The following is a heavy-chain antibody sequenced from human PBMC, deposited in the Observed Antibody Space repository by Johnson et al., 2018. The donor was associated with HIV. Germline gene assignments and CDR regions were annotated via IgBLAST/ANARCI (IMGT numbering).Heavy chain of an antibody. J-gene: IGHJ3*02. V-gene: IGHV3-20*04. CDR1: GFTFGDYV. D-gene: IGHD2-15*01. CDR2: INSDGSSS. Sequence: VQLVESGGGVVRPGGSLRLSCAASGFTFGDYVMSWVRQAPGKGLEWVSGINSDGSSSSYADSVKGRFTISTDNAKHTLYLQMNSLRAEETSVYYCARGLHTGYCSGGSCYGARAFDIWGQGTMVTVSS. CDR3: ARGLHTGYCSGGSCYGARAFDI.